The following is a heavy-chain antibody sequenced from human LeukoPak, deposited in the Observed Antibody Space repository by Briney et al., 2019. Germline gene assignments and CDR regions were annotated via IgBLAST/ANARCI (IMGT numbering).Heavy chain of an antibody. J-gene: IGHJ4*02. CDR3: ARAFMRGYSDFDF. V-gene: IGHV1-2*07. CDR1: VYTFSSHY. D-gene: IGHD2-15*01. Sequence: ASVRVSCKTAVYTFSSHYIHWVRQAPGQGLELRGVIMHNSSGRSYAHNLKGRVTITRDTSISTVYMELNTLRSDDTAVYYCARAFMRGYSDFDFWGQGTLVTVSS. CDR2: IMHNSSGR.